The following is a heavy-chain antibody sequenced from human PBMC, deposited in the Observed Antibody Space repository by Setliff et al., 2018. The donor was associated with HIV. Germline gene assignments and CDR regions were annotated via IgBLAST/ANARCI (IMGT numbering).Heavy chain of an antibody. D-gene: IGHD3-16*01. CDR3: TRVGTYGVGGWFDP. V-gene: IGHV4-38-2*01. J-gene: IGHJ5*02. CDR2: IYYSGST. CDR1: GYSISRDHY. Sequence: SETLSLTCAVSGYSISRDHYWGWIRQPPGKGLEWIGSIYYSGSTYYNPSLKSRVTISVDTSKNQFSLKLSSVTAADTAMYYCTRVGTYGVGGWFDPWGQGSLVTVSS.